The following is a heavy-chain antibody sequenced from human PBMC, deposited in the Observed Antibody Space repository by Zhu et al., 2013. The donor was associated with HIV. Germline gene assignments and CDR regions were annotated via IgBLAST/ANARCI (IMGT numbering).Heavy chain of an antibody. CDR3: VRADSSGPDY. J-gene: IGHJ4*02. CDR1: GYPFNDYD. Sequence: QIQLVQSGAEMKKPGASVKVSCKVSGYPFNDYDINWVRQAPGQGLEWMGWINCDNDKTHYAQNLQGRVTMTTDTSTRTAYLELRSLTSDDTAVYYCVRADSSGPDYWGQGTPVTVSS. D-gene: IGHD3-22*01. CDR2: INCDNDKT. V-gene: IGHV1-18*04.